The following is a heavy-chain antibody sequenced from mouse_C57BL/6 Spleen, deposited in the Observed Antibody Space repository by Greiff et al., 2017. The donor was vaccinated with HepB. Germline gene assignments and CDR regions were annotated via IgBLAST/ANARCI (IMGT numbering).Heavy chain of an antibody. CDR1: GYTFTSYD. Sequence: QVQLKQSGPELVKPGASVKLSCTASGYTFTSYDINWLRQRPGQGLAWIGWIYPRDGSTKYNEKFKGKATLTVDTSSSTAYMELHSLTSEDSAVYFCARKNPFDYWGQGTTLTVSS. V-gene: IGHV1-85*01. CDR2: IYPRDGST. J-gene: IGHJ2*01. CDR3: ARKNPFDY.